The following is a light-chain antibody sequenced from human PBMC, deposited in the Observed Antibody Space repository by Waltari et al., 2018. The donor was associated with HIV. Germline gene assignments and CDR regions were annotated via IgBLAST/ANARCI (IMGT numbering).Light chain of an antibody. CDR2: DVN. CDR3: CSYPGNYPLV. J-gene: IGLJ2*01. V-gene: IGLV2-11*01. CDR1: SSDVGGYNY. Sequence: QSALTPPRSVSGSPGQSVTVPCTGTSSDVGGYNYVSWYHTPPGIAPKLMIYDVNKRPSGVPDRFSGSKSGNTVSLTNSGLHAEDEADYYCCSYPGNYPLVFGVRTKLTVL.